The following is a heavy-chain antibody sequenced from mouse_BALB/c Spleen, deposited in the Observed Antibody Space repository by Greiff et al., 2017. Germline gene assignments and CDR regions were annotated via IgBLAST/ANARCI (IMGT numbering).Heavy chain of an antibody. J-gene: IGHJ3*01. CDR3: TRGQSSPWFAY. CDR2: INPSNGGT. Sequence: VHLVESGAELVKPGASVKLSCKASGYTFTSYYMYWVKQRPGQGLEWIGEINPSNGGTNFNEKFKSKATLTVDKSSSTAYMQLSSLTSEDSAVYYCTRGQSSPWFAYWGQGTLVTVSA. CDR1: GYTFTSYY. D-gene: IGHD1-1*01. V-gene: IGHV1S81*02.